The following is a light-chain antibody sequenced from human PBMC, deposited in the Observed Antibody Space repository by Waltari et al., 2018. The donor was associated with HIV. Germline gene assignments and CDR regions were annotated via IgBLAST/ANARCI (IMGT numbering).Light chain of an antibody. J-gene: IGKJ1*01. Sequence: DIQMTQSPSSLSASVVDRVTIACRASQSIASYVNWYQQKPGKAPNLLIYAASTLQTGVPSRFSGSGSGTQFTLTISGLQVEDFATYYCLQTYGAPRNPPSFGQGTRVEVK. CDR1: QSIASY. V-gene: IGKV1-39*01. CDR2: AAS. CDR3: LQTYGAPRNPPS.